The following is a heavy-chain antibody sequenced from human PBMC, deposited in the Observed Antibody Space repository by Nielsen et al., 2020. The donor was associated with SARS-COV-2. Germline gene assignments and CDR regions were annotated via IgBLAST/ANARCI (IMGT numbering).Heavy chain of an antibody. CDR1: GGSFSGYY. V-gene: IGHV4-34*01. J-gene: IGHJ4*02. CDR3: ASGPHDYGDYVPFVY. D-gene: IGHD4-17*01. Sequence: SETLSLTCAVYGGSFSGYYWSWIRQPPGKGLEWIGEINHSGSTNYNPSLKSRVTISLDTSKNQFSLKLSSVTAADTAVYYCASGPHDYGDYVPFVYWGQGTLVTVSS. CDR2: INHSGST.